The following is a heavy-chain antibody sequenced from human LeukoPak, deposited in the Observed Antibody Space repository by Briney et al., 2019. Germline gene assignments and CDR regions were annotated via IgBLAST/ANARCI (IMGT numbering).Heavy chain of an antibody. V-gene: IGHV1-69*01. CDR3: ARDLGCSSTSCYNHYFDY. Sequence: SVKVFCKASGGTFSSYAISWVRQAPGQGLEWMGGIIPIFGTANYAQKFQGRVTTTADESTSTAYMELSSLRSEDTAVYYCARDLGCSSTSCYNHYFDYWGQGTLVNVSS. CDR2: IIPIFGTA. J-gene: IGHJ4*02. D-gene: IGHD2-2*02. CDR1: GGTFSSYA.